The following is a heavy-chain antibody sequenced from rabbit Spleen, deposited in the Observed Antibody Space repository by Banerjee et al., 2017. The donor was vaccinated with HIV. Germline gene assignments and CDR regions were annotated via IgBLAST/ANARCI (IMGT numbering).Heavy chain of an antibody. CDR3: ARDTSSSFSSYGMDL. Sequence: LEESGGGLVQPEGSLTLTCKASGFSISSSYVMCWVRQAPGKGLEWIACIYTGGSGSTYYATWAKGRLTISGTSSTTVTLQMTSLTAADTATYFCARDTSSSFSSYGMDLWGPGTLVTVS. CDR1: GFSISSSYV. J-gene: IGHJ6*01. V-gene: IGHV1S45*01. D-gene: IGHD1-1*01. CDR2: IYTGGSGST.